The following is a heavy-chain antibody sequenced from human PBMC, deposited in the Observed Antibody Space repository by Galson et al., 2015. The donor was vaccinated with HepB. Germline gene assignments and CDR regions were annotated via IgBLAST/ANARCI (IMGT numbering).Heavy chain of an antibody. CDR3: ARGGIPITMRGCFQD. Sequence: SLRLACAASGVTFSNYNMNWVRQAPGKELEWVSYISSSSGTIHYGDSVKGRFTISRDHAKNSLYLQMNSLRDEDTAVYYCARGGIPITMRGCFQDWGQGTLVTVSS. CDR1: GVTFSNYN. D-gene: IGHD3-22*01. V-gene: IGHV3-48*02. CDR2: ISSSSGTI. J-gene: IGHJ1*01.